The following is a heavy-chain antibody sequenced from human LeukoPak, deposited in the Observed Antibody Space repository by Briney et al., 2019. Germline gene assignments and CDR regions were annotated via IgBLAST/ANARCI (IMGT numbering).Heavy chain of an antibody. D-gene: IGHD2-21*02. V-gene: IGHV1-69*13. J-gene: IGHJ6*02. CDR2: IIPIFGTA. Sequence: ASVKVSCKASGGTFSSYAISWVRQAPGQGLEWMGGIIPIFGTANYAQKFQGRVTITADESTSTAYMELSSLRSEDTAVYYCARGDIVVVTAISYYYGMDDWGQGTTVTVSS. CDR3: ARGDIVVVTAISYYYGMDD. CDR1: GGTFSSYA.